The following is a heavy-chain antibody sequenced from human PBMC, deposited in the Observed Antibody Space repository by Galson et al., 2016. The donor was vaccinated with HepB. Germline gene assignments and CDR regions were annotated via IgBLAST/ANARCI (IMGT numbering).Heavy chain of an antibody. CDR2: INPSGGSP. Sequence: SVKVSCKASGYTFTSYYMHWVRQAPGQGLEWMGIINPSGGSPSYAQNFQGRVTMTRDTSTSTVYMELSSLRSDDTAVYYCARRRGGRDGYNWGFDYWGQGTLVTVSS. CDR3: ARRRGGRDGYNWGFDY. CDR1: GYTFTSYY. V-gene: IGHV1-46*01. J-gene: IGHJ4*02. D-gene: IGHD5-24*01.